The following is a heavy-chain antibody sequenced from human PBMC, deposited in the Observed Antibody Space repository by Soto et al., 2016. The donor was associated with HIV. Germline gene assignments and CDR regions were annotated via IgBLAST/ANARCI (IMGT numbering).Heavy chain of an antibody. Sequence: QVQLVQSGAEVKKPGASVKVSCQSSEYRFINHYFRWVRQAPGQGLEWMGIINPTGGRATYALKFQGRVTMTRDTSTTTVHMELRALRSEDTAVYYCARDIRDSRNFARRGWAAFDSWGQGTLVTVSS. CDR2: INPTGGRA. J-gene: IGHJ4*02. CDR1: EYRFINHY. V-gene: IGHV1-46*03. CDR3: ARDIRDSRNFARRGWAAFDS. D-gene: IGHD1-26*01.